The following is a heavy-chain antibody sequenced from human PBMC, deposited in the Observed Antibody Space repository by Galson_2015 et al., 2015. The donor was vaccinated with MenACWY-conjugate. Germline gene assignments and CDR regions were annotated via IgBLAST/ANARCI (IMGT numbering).Heavy chain of an antibody. V-gene: IGHV5-51*03. Sequence: QSGAEVKKPGESLKISCKGSGYRFSSYWIGWVRQMPGKGLEWMGIIYLDDSDTRYSPSFQGQVTISADKSIGTAYLQWSSLKASDTAIYYCTRRGYNQGFDYWGQGTLVTVSS. D-gene: IGHD5-24*01. J-gene: IGHJ4*02. CDR3: TRRGYNQGFDY. CDR1: GYRFSSYW. CDR2: IYLDDSDT.